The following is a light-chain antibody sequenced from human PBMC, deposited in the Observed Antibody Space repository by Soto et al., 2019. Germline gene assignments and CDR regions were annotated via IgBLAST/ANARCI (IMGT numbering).Light chain of an antibody. CDR3: MQALQPMYT. J-gene: IGKJ2*01. CDR2: LGS. Sequence: DIVMTQSPLSLPVTPGEPASFSCRSSQSLLHSNGYNYLDWYLQKPGQSPQLLIYLGSNRASGVPDRFSGSGSGTDFTLQISRVEAEDVGVYYCMQALQPMYTFGQGTKLEIK. V-gene: IGKV2-28*01. CDR1: QSLLHSNGYNY.